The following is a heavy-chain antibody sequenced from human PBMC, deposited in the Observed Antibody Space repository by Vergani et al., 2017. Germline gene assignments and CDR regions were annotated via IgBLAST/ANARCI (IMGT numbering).Heavy chain of an antibody. CDR3: AKGITLGEQLAIYYMDV. D-gene: IGHD6-6*01. V-gene: IGHV3-23*01. CDR1: GFTFSSYA. Sequence: EVQLLESGGGLVQPGGSLRLSCAASGFTFSSYAMSWVRQAPGKGLEWVSAISGSGGSTYYADSVKGRFTISRDNSKNTLYLQMNSLRAEDTAVYYCAKGITLGEQLAIYYMDVWGKGTTVTVSS. CDR2: ISGSGGST. J-gene: IGHJ6*03.